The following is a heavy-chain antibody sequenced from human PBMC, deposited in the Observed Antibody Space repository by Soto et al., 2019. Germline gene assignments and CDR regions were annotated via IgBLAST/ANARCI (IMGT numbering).Heavy chain of an antibody. J-gene: IGHJ6*02. V-gene: IGHV3-30-3*01. CDR3: ARDIHQADAYYDYGMGV. CDR1: LFSCSSYA. D-gene: IGHD2-15*01. CDR2: ISYDGSNK. Sequence: RTLRRSCAASLFSCSSYAMHWVRQAPGKGLEWVPVISYDGSNKYYADSVKGRFTISRDNSKNTLYLQMNSLRAEDTAVYYCARDIHQADAYYDYGMGVWGQGTTVTVSS.